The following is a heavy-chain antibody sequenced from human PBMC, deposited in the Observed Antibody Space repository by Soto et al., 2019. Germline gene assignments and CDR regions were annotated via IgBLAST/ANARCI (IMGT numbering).Heavy chain of an antibody. CDR2: ISYDGNNK. CDR3: STGDEQDSGGYYFAFGS. D-gene: IGHD3-22*01. J-gene: IGHJ4*02. CDR1: GFTFSNYA. V-gene: IGHV3-30-3*01. Sequence: TGGSLRLSCAASGFTFSNYAMHWVRQAPGKGLEWVAVISYDGNNKYYADSVKGRFTLARDNSKNTLYLQMNSLRAEDTAVYYCSTGDEQDSGGYYFAFGSWGRGTLVTVSS.